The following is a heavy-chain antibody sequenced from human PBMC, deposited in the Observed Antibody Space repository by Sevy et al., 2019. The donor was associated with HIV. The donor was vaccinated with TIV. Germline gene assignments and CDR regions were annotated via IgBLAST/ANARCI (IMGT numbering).Heavy chain of an antibody. Sequence: SETLSLTCTVSGGSISSYYWSWIRQPPGKGLEWIGYIYYSGSTNYNPSLKSRVTISVDTSKNQFSLKLSSVTAADTAVYYCARDMLGYCSSTSCYAEGYFDYWGQRTLVTVSS. V-gene: IGHV4-59*01. J-gene: IGHJ4*02. D-gene: IGHD2-2*01. CDR3: ARDMLGYCSSTSCYAEGYFDY. CDR2: IYYSGST. CDR1: GGSISSYY.